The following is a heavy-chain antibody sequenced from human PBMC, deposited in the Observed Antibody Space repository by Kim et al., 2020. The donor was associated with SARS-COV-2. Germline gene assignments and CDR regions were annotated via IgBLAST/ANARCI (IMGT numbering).Heavy chain of an antibody. Sequence: KIHYADSVRGRFSIYRDKSKNTGFLQMNRMRVEDPAVYYCAKVDYWGQGTLVTVSS. CDR3: AKVDY. V-gene: IGHV3-30*02. J-gene: IGHJ4*02. D-gene: IGHD2-2*03. CDR2: KI.